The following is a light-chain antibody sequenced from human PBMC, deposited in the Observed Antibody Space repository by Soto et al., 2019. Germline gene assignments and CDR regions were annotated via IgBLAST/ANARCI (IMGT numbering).Light chain of an antibody. CDR1: QGIRNE. CDR3: LQDFDYPRT. V-gene: IGKV1-6*01. Sequence: ATQMTQSPSSLSASVGDTVTITGRASQGIRNELAWYQQAPGKAPKLLIYAASSVQSGVPSRFSGSGSDTDFTLTISSLQPEDFATYYCLQDFDYPRTFGQGTKVEI. CDR2: AAS. J-gene: IGKJ1*01.